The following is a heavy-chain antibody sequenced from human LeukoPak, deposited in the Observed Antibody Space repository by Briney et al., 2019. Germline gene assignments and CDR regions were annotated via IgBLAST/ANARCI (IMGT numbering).Heavy chain of an antibody. V-gene: IGHV3-53*01. J-gene: IGHJ4*02. CDR3: ARASTTTTIFDS. CDR1: GFTFSSNY. CDR2: LYSGGTT. D-gene: IGHD5/OR15-5a*01. Sequence: PGGPLRLSCAASGFTFSSNYMSWVRQAPGEGLEWVSALYSGGTTYYADSVKGRFTISRDNSKNTVYLQMNSLRAEDTAVYYCARASTTTTIFDSWGQGALVTVSS.